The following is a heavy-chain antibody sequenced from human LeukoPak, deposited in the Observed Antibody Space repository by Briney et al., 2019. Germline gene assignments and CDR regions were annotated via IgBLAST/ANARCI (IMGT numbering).Heavy chain of an antibody. CDR2: ISGSGGST. CDR3: AKDGCRYYYDSSGYYPTYYFDY. V-gene: IGHV3-23*01. Sequence: GGSLRLSCAASGFTFSSYAMSWVRQAPGKGLEWVSAISGSGGSTYYADSVKGRFTISRDNSKNTLYLQMNSLRAEDTAVYYCAKDGCRYYYDSSGYYPTYYFDYWGQGTLVTVSS. J-gene: IGHJ4*02. D-gene: IGHD3-22*01. CDR1: GFTFSSYA.